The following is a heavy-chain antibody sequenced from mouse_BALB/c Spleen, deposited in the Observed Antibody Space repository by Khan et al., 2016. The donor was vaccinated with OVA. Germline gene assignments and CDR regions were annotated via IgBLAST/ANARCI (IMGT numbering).Heavy chain of an antibody. CDR2: ISTYHGNT. CDR1: GYTFSDYA. CDR3: ANGVEGFYVMNY. Sequence: QVQLQQSGPELVRPGASVKLSCKGSGYTFSDYAMHWVKQSHAKSLEWIGVISTYHGNTNSNQKFKGKATMTVDKSSSTAYIELARLTSEDSAIYYCANGVEGFYVMNYWGQGTSVTVAS. V-gene: IGHV1S137*01. J-gene: IGHJ4*01.